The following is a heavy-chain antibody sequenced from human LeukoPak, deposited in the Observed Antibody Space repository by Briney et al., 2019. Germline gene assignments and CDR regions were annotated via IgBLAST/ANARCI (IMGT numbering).Heavy chain of an antibody. Sequence: PGGSLRLSCAASGFTFSNYWIHWVCQAPGKGLVWVSRIDNAGSITTYADSVKGRFTISRDNAENTLYLQMNSLRVEDTAVYYCVRSAFHAGSGNYYDYWGQGTLVTVSS. CDR1: GFTFSNYW. CDR2: IDNAGSIT. D-gene: IGHD3-22*01. CDR3: VRSAFHAGSGNYYDY. J-gene: IGHJ4*02. V-gene: IGHV3-74*03.